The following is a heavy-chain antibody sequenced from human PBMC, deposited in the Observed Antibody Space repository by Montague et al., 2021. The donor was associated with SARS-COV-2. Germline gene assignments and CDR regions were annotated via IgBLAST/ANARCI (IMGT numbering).Heavy chain of an antibody. CDR2: IYYTEST. D-gene: IGHD5-18*01. V-gene: IGHV4-39*01. CDR3: ARPGRGYSYGLDAFEV. CDR1: GGSISNSIYY. Sequence: SETLSLTRTVSGGSISNSIYYWGWIRQPPGKGLEWIGSIYYTESTYYNPSLKSRVTISMNTSNNQLFLKLTSVTAADTAVYYCARPGRGYSYGLDAFEVWGQGTMVTVPS. J-gene: IGHJ3*01.